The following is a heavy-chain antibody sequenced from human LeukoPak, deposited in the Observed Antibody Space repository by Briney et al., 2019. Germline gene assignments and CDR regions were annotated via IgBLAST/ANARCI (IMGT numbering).Heavy chain of an antibody. Sequence: GASLILYCAALGFIFSSYCINWVRQASGTVLEWVSSISSSSSYIYYADSVKGRFTISRDNSKNTLYLQMNSLRAEDTAVYYCAISRSGAFDIWGQGTMVTVSS. D-gene: IGHD3-10*01. J-gene: IGHJ3*02. V-gene: IGHV3-21*04. CDR1: GFIFSSYC. CDR3: AISRSGAFDI. CDR2: ISSSSSYI.